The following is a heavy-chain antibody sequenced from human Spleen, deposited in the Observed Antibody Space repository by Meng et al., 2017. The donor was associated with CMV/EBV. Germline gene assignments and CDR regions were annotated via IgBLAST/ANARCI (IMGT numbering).Heavy chain of an antibody. J-gene: IGHJ4*02. Sequence: ASVKVSCKASGYTFTAHYFHWVRQAPGQGLEWMGWIHPHRGDTNYAQQFQGRVTLTRDTSINTGYMELTRLTSDDTAVYYCVTYQYDSGWTEDSWGQGTLVTVSS. V-gene: IGHV1-2*02. CDR1: GYTFTAHY. CDR3: VTYQYDSGWTEDS. D-gene: IGHD3-16*01. CDR2: IHPHRGDT.